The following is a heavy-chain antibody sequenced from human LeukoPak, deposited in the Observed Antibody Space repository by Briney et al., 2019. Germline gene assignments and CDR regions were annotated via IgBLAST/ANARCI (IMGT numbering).Heavy chain of an antibody. V-gene: IGHV3-23*01. CDR2: ISGTGGAT. CDR1: GFSFGNYA. D-gene: IGHD2-21*01. CDR3: VKDPRDTYGTNWFVS. Sequence: GGSLRLSCVASGFSFGNYAMSWVRQAPGKGRQWVSQISGTGGATWYAGFARDRFTISSDNSKKTLYLQMSGLRVEDTAMYYCVKDPRDTYGTNWFVSWGQGTLLIVSS. J-gene: IGHJ5*01.